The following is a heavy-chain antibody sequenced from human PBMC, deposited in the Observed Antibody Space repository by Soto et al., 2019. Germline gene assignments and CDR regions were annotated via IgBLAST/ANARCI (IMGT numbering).Heavy chain of an antibody. V-gene: IGHV7-4-1*01. CDR1: GYTFTSYA. J-gene: IGHJ6*02. CDR2: INTNTGNP. Sequence: QVQLVQSGSELKKPGASVKVSCKASGYTFTSYAMNSVRQAPGQGLEWMGWINTNTGNPTYAQGFTGRFVFSLDTSVSTAYLQICSLKAEDTAVYYCARDRADNLSPYYYYYGMDVWGQGTTVTVSS. CDR3: ARDRADNLSPYYYYYGMDV. D-gene: IGHD1-1*01.